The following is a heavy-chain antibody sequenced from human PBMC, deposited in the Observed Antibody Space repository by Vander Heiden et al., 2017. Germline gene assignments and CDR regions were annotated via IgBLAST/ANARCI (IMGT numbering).Heavy chain of an antibody. CDR3: ARHGQSFDY. J-gene: IGHJ4*02. V-gene: IGHV5-51*01. CDR1: GYIFTNYW. CDR2: IYPGDSDT. Sequence: EVQLVQSGAEVRKPGESLQISCKASGYIFTNYWIGWVRQMPGKALEWMGIIYPGDSDTRYSPSFQGQVSISADKSITTAYLQWSSLKASDTAMYFCARHGQSFDYWGQGNLVTVSS.